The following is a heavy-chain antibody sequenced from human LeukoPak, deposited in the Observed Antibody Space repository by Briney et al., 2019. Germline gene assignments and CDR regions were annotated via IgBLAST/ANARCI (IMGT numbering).Heavy chain of an antibody. D-gene: IGHD1-26*01. CDR2: IYYSGTT. CDR1: GGSLSSYY. CDR3: ASSYSTDYYYYCMDV. J-gene: IGHJ6*03. Sequence: SETLSLTCTVPGGSLSSYYWSWIRQPPGKGLEWIGFIYYSGTTNYNPSLKSRVTISVDTSKNQFSLKLSSVTAADTAVYYCASSYSTDYYYYCMDVWGKGATVTVSS. V-gene: IGHV4-59*01.